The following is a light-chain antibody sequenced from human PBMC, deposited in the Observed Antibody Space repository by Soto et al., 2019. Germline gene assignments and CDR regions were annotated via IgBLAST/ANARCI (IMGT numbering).Light chain of an antibody. J-gene: IGLJ1*01. CDR3: TSYAGGNNV. CDR1: SSDVGGYNY. Sequence: QSALTQPPSASGSPGQSVTISCTGTSSDVGGYNYVSWYQQHQGKVPKLMIYEVNKRPSGVPDRFSGSQSGNTASLTVSGLQAEDEADYYCTSYAGGNNVFGTGTKLTVL. V-gene: IGLV2-8*01. CDR2: EVN.